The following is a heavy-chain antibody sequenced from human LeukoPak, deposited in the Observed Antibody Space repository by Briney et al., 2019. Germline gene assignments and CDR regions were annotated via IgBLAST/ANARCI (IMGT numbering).Heavy chain of an antibody. D-gene: IGHD3-3*01. CDR3: ARRGLRFLESVKYSWFDP. CDR2: INHSGST. J-gene: IGHJ5*02. CDR1: GGSFSGYY. Sequence: SETLSLTCAVYGGSFSGYYWTWIRQPPGKGLEWIGEINHSGSTNYNPSLKSRVTISVDTSKSQLSLKLRSVTAADTAIYFCARRGLRFLESVKYSWFDPWGQGTLVTVSS. V-gene: IGHV4-34*01.